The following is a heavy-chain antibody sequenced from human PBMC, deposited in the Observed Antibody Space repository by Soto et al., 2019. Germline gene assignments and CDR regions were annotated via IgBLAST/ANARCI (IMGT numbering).Heavy chain of an antibody. D-gene: IGHD1-1*01. CDR2: ISYDGSNK. J-gene: IGHJ4*02. Sequence: GGSLRLSCAASGFTFSSYAMHWVRQAPGKGLEWVAVISYDGSNKYYADSVKGRFTISRDNSKNTLYLQMNSLRAEDTAVYYCARDAGTDRSFDYWGQGTLVTVSS. CDR3: ARDAGTDRSFDY. CDR1: GFTFSSYA. V-gene: IGHV3-30-3*01.